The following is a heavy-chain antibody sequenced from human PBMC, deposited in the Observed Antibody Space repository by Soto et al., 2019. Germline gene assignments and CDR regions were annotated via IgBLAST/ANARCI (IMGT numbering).Heavy chain of an antibody. J-gene: IGHJ4*02. V-gene: IGHV4-30-4*01. CDR3: ARLGAGPLFFDY. CDR2: VYYNGIT. CDR1: GGSISSSNYY. Sequence: QVQLQESGPGLVKSSQTLSLTCTVSGGSISSSNYYWSWIRQPPGKGLEWIGYVYYNGITYYNPSLKSRLTISVDTSKNQFSLKLTSVTAADTAVYSCARLGAGPLFFDYWGQGALVTVSS.